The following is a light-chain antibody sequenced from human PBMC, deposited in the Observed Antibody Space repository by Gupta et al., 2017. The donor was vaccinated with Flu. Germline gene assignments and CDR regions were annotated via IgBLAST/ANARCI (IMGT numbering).Light chain of an antibody. V-gene: IGKV3-20*01. Sequence: EIVLTQPPDTLSLSPGERATLSCRASQSVSNNYLACHQQSAGQSPRLFIYGASNTATRLPDRSSGSASATDISLSISILDPEDFAVYYSQRDSDSPGTFGQGTKLEI. CDR3: QRDSDSPGT. CDR1: QSVSNNY. J-gene: IGKJ1*01. CDR2: GAS.